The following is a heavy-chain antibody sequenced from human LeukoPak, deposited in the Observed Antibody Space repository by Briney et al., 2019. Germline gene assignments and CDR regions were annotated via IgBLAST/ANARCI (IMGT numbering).Heavy chain of an antibody. D-gene: IGHD3-9*01. J-gene: IGHJ4*02. CDR2: ISYDGSNK. Sequence: GGSLRLSCAASGFTFSSYGMHWVRQAPGKGLEWVAVISYDGSNKYYADSVKGRFTISRDNSKNTLYLQMNSLRAEDTAVYYCAKGDRYYDILTGTRSDYFDYWGQGTLVTVSS. CDR1: GFTFSSYG. V-gene: IGHV3-30*18. CDR3: AKGDRYYDILTGTRSDYFDY.